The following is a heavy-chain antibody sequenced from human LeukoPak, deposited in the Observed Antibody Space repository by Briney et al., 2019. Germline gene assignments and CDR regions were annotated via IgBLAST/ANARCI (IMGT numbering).Heavy chain of an antibody. V-gene: IGHV4-39*01. J-gene: IGHJ5*02. CDR3: PRQYGLWSGSWLDP. Sequence: SETLSLTCTVSGGSISSSSYYWGWIRQPPGKGLEWIGSIYYSGSTYYNPSLKSRLTISVDTSKNQFSLKLSSVTAADTAVYYCPRQYGLWSGSWLDPWGQGTLVTVSS. CDR1: GGSISSSSYY. CDR2: IYYSGST. D-gene: IGHD3-3*01.